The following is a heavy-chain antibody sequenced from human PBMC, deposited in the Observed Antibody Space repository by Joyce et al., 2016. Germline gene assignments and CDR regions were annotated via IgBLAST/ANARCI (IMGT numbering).Heavy chain of an antibody. CDR1: GGSISSYY. Sequence: QVQLQESGPGLVKPSENLSLSCTVSGGSISSYYWSWIRQPPGKGLEWIGYINHRATTNYNPSLKSRVTISVDTSKNEFSLKMTSVTAADTAVYYCARGNEYDYWSGYEAHYFDYWGQGTLVTVSS. CDR3: ARGNEYDYWSGYEAHYFDY. J-gene: IGHJ4*02. CDR2: INHRATT. V-gene: IGHV4-59*01. D-gene: IGHD3-3*01.